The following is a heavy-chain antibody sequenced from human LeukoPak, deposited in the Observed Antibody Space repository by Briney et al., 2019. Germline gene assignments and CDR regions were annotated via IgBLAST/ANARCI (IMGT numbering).Heavy chain of an antibody. V-gene: IGHV1-18*01. Sequence: GASVKVSCKASGYTFTSYGISWVRQAPGQGLEWMGWISAYNGNTNYAQKLQGRVTMTTDTSTSTAYMELRSLRSDDTAVYYCARDVRDFSVVVAATQDYWGQGTLVTVSS. D-gene: IGHD2-15*01. CDR1: GYTFTSYG. J-gene: IGHJ4*02. CDR2: ISAYNGNT. CDR3: ARDVRDFSVVVAATQDY.